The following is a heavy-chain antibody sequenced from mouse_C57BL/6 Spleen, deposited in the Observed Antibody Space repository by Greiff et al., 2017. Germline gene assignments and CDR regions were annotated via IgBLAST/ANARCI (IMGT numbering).Heavy chain of an antibody. V-gene: IGHV5-4*01. Sequence: EVKLMESGGGLVKPGGSLKLSCAASGFTFSSYAMSWVRQTPEKRLEWVATISDGGSYTYYPDNVKGRFTISRDNAKNNLYLQMSHLKSEDTAMYYCARDDPWGQGTLVTVSA. CDR2: ISDGGSYT. J-gene: IGHJ3*01. CDR3: ARDDP. CDR1: GFTFSSYA.